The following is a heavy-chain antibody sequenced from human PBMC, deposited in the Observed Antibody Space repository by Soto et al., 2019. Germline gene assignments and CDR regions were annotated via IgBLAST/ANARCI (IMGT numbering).Heavy chain of an antibody. CDR1: GYTFTHYY. Sequence: ASVKVSCKASGYTFTHYYIHWVRQAPGQGLEWMGIINPNGGSTTYAQKFRAGFTVTRDTSTSTVYMELSSLGSEDSAVYYCATSVNSAMAFDYWGQGTLVTVSS. J-gene: IGHJ4*02. CDR3: ATSVNSAMAFDY. D-gene: IGHD5-18*01. V-gene: IGHV1-46*01. CDR2: INPNGGST.